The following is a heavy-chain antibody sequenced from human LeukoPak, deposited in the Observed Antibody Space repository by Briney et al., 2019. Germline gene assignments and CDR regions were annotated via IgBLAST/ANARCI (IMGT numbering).Heavy chain of an antibody. J-gene: IGHJ1*01. CDR3: ANGGYYYDSSGYRIFGLGYFQH. D-gene: IGHD3-22*01. CDR2: IWYDGSNK. V-gene: IGHV3-33*06. Sequence: GRSLRLSCAASGFTFSSYGMHWVRQAPGKGLEWVAVIWYDGSNKYYADSVKGRFTISRDNSKNTLYLQMNSLRAEDTAVYYCANGGYYYDSSGYRIFGLGYFQHWGQGTLVTVSS. CDR1: GFTFSSYG.